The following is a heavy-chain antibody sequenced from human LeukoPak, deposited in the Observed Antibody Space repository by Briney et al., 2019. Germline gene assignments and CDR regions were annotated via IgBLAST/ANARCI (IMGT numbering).Heavy chain of an antibody. J-gene: IGHJ2*01. CDR1: VFTSRGYS. V-gene: IGHV3-33*01. CDR2: IWYDGSKK. D-gene: IGHD2-21*02. Sequence: QTRRSLRLSSAAPVFTSRGYSMHGVRPAPPKGRERGAVIWYDGSKKYSADSVKGRFTMSRDNSKITLYLQKNSLRAEDTAVYYCARDPGGCGGDCSDWYFDLWGRGTLVTVSS. CDR3: ARDPGGCGGDCSDWYFDL.